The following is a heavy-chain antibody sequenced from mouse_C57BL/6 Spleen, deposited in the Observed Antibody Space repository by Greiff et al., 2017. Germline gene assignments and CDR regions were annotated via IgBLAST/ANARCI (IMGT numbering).Heavy chain of an antibody. V-gene: IGHV1-4*01. Sequence: QVQLQQSGAELARPGASVKMSCKASGYTFTSYTMHWVKQRPGQGLEWIGYINPSSGYTKYNQKFKDKATLTADKSSSTAYMQLSSLTSEDSAVYYCARSGFTTVVATGYFDVWGTGTPVTVSS. CDR3: ARSGFTTVVATGYFDV. CDR2: INPSSGYT. J-gene: IGHJ1*03. CDR1: GYTFTSYT. D-gene: IGHD1-1*01.